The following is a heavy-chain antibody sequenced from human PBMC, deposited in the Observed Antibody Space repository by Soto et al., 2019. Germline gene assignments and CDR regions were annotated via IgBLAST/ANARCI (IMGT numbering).Heavy chain of an antibody. V-gene: IGHV3-30-3*01. CDR1: GFTFSSYA. Sequence: GGSLRLSCAASGFTFSSYAMHWVRQAPGKGLEWVAVISYDGSNKYYADSVKGRFTISRDNSKNTLYLQMNSLRAEDTAVYYCARELNYDILTGYHTGSGYYYYYGMDVWGQGTTVTVSS. J-gene: IGHJ6*02. D-gene: IGHD3-9*01. CDR2: ISYDGSNK. CDR3: ARELNYDILTGYHTGSGYYYYYGMDV.